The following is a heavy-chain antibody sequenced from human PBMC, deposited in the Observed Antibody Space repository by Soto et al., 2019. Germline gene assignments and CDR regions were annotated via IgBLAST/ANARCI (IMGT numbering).Heavy chain of an antibody. J-gene: IGHJ5*02. V-gene: IGHV4-34*01. CDR1: CGSVNGYY. CDR3: ATRITVFGLLIPPFDP. Sequence: PSETLSLTCAVYCGSVNGYYWNWIRQPPGKGLEWIGEINHTGGTHYNPSLKSRVTMSVDTSKNQFSLRLSSVTAADTAIYYCATRITVFGLLIPPFDPWGQGTQLTVSS. CDR2: INHTGGT. D-gene: IGHD3-3*01.